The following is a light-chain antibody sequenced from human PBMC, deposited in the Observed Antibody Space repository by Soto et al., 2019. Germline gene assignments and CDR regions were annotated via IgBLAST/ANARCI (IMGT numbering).Light chain of an antibody. J-gene: IGKJ4*01. CDR1: QDISNY. CDR3: LQFHNLPT. CDR2: DAS. V-gene: IGKV1-33*01. Sequence: DIQMTQSPSSLSAPVGNRVTITCQASQDISNYLNWYQHNPGKAPKILIYDASTLETGVPSRFSGSGSGTDFTFTISSLQPEDIATYYCLQFHNLPTFGGGTKVDIK.